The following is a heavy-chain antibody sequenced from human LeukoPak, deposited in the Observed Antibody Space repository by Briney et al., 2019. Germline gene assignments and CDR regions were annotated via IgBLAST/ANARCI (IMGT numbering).Heavy chain of an antibody. J-gene: IGHJ3*02. D-gene: IGHD1-26*01. CDR3: ARDRAPSIVGATGAFDI. CDR2: INPNSGGT. Sequence: GASVKVSCKASGYTFTGYYMHSVRQAPGQGLEWMGRINPNSGGTNYAQKFQGRVTMTRDTSISTAYMELSRLRSDDTAVYYCARDRAPSIVGATGAFDIWGQGTMVTVSS. CDR1: GYTFTGYY. V-gene: IGHV1-2*06.